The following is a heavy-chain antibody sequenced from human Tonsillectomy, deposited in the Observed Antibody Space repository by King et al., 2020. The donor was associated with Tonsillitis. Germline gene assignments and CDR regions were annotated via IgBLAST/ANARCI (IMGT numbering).Heavy chain of an antibody. D-gene: IGHD3-22*01. CDR3: AKDLAPLYYYDSSGYFNY. V-gene: IGHV3-9*01. Sequence: QLVQSGGGLVQPGRSLRLSCAASGFTFDDYAMHWVRQAPGKGLEWVSGISWNSGSTGYADSVKGRFTISRDNAKNSLYLQMNSLRAEDTALYYCAKDLAPLYYYDSSGYFNYWGQGTLFPASP. CDR2: ISWNSGST. J-gene: IGHJ4*02. CDR1: GFTFDDYA.